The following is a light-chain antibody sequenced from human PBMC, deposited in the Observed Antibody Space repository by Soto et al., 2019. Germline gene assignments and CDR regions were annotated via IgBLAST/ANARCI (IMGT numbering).Light chain of an antibody. CDR3: CSYAGSYTLGV. CDR1: SSDVGGYDY. CDR2: DVS. J-gene: IGLJ1*01. V-gene: IGLV2-11*01. Sequence: QSVLTQPRSVSGSPGQSVTISCTGTSSDVGGYDYVSWHQQHPGKAPKLMIYDVSKRPSGVPDRFSGSKSGNTASLTISGLQAEDEADYYCCSYAGSYTLGVFGTRTKVTVL.